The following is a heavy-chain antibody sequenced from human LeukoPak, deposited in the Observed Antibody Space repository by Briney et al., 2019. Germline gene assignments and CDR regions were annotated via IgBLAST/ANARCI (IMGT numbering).Heavy chain of an antibody. D-gene: IGHD6-13*01. CDR1: GGTFSSYA. V-gene: IGHV1-69*01. CDR2: IIPIFGTA. J-gene: IGHJ5*02. Sequence: SVKVSCKASGGTFSSYAISWVRQAPGQGLERMGGIIPIFGTANYAQKFQGRVTITADESTSTAYMELSSLRSDDTAVYYCARDDSYRIAAPDQGYNWFDPWGQGTLVTVSS. CDR3: ARDDSYRIAAPDQGYNWFDP.